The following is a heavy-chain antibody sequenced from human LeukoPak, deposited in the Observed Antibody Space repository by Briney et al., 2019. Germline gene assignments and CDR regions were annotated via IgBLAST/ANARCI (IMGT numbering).Heavy chain of an antibody. CDR1: GFTFGSYA. CDR2: ISYDGSNK. Sequence: PGRSLRLSCAASGFTFGSYAIHWVRQAPGKGLEWVAVISYDGSNKYYADSVKGRFTISRDNSKNTLYLQINSLRGEDTAVYYCARDRSQRAYSYGPDGEWGQGTLVTVSS. D-gene: IGHD5-18*01. CDR3: ARDRSQRAYSYGPDGE. J-gene: IGHJ4*02. V-gene: IGHV3-30*01.